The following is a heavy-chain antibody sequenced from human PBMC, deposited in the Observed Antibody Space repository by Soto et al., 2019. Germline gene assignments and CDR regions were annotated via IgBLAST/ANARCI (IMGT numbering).Heavy chain of an antibody. Sequence: QLQLQESGSGLVKPSQTLSLTCAVSGGSISSGGYSWSWIRQPPGKGLEWIGYIYHSGSTYYNPCIKIRGNISVARCMNKFSGKMSSGTASDLAVCYWARGGDYDCSGTQLGWLVYWGQGTLVTVSS. J-gene: IGHJ4*02. CDR2: IYHSGST. CDR3: ARGGDYDCSGTQLGWLVY. CDR1: GGSISSGGYS. V-gene: IGHV4-30-2*01. D-gene: IGHD3-10*01.